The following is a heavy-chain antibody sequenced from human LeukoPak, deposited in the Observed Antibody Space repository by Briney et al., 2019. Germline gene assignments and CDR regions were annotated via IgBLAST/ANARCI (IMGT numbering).Heavy chain of an antibody. CDR2: INSDESST. J-gene: IGHJ4*02. D-gene: IGHD1-26*01. V-gene: IGHV3-74*01. CDR1: GFTFSSYW. Sequence: GGSLRLSCAASGFTFSSYWMHWVRQAPGKGLVWVSRINSDESSTSYADSVKGRFTISRDNAKNTLYLQMNSLRAEDTAVYYCARTQKKWELAWFDYWGQGTLVTVSS. CDR3: ARTQKKWELAWFDY.